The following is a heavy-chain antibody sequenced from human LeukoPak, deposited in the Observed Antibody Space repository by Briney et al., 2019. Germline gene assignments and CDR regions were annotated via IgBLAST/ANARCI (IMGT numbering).Heavy chain of an antibody. V-gene: IGHV1-46*01. CDR1: GYTFTNYY. J-gene: IGHJ4*02. Sequence: ASVKVSCKASGYTFTNYYMHWVRQAPGQGLEWMGIINPSDGSTSYAQKFQGRVTLTRDTSTSTVYMELSSLRSEDTAVFYCVRTSQVERPHAFEYWGQGTLDTVSS. CDR3: VRTSQVERPHAFEY. CDR2: INPSDGST. D-gene: IGHD1-1*01.